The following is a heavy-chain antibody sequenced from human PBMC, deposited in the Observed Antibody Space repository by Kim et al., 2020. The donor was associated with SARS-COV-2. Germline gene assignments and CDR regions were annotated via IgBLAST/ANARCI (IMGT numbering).Heavy chain of an antibody. CDR2: ISSSSSTI. CDR1: GFTFSSYS. V-gene: IGHV3-48*02. CDR3: ARDGDIVVVPAAIGGFGGMDV. Sequence: GGSLRLSCAASGFTFSSYSMNWVRQAPGKGLEWVSYISSSSSTIYYADSVKGRFTISRDNAKNSLYLQMNSLRDEDTAVYYCARDGDIVVVPAAIGGFGGMDVWGQGTTVTVSS. D-gene: IGHD2-2*02. J-gene: IGHJ6*02.